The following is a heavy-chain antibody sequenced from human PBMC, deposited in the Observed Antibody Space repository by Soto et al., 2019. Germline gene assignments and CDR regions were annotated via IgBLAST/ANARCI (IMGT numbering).Heavy chain of an antibody. Sequence: GGSLRLSCTASGFPFNRYAIHWVRQAPAKGLEWVAVILSDGSKKYYADSVKGRFTLSRDNSKNTLYVQMNRLRIDDTAVYYCARESRFLEWLSLNWFDPWGQGTLVTVSS. CDR3: ARESRFLEWLSLNWFDP. D-gene: IGHD3-3*01. CDR2: ILSDGSKK. J-gene: IGHJ5*02. V-gene: IGHV3-30-3*01. CDR1: GFPFNRYA.